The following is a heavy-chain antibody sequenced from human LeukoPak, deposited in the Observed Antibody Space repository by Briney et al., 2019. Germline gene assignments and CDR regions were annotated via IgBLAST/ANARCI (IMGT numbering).Heavy chain of an antibody. CDR2: INHSGST. Sequence: SSETLSLTCAVYGGSFSGYYWSWIRQPPGKGLEWIGEINHSGSTNYNPSLKSRVTISVDTSKNQFSLKLSSVTAADTAVYYCAAASLRYFDWLSNDYYYGMDVWGQGTTVTVSS. CDR1: GGSFSGYY. V-gene: IGHV4-34*01. J-gene: IGHJ6*02. CDR3: AAASLRYFDWLSNDYYYGMDV. D-gene: IGHD3-9*01.